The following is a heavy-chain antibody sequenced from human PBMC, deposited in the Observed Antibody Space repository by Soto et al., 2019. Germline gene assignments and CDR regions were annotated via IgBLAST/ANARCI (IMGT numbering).Heavy chain of an antibody. CDR1: GGSISRYY. CDR2: IYYTGST. D-gene: IGHD3-22*01. J-gene: IGHJ1*01. Sequence: SETLSLTSTASGGSISRYYWSWVRQPPGKGLEWIGYIYYTGSTSYNPSLKSRVTISVDTSKNHFSLKMSSVTAADTAVYYCARGYADSSGYYIEYFQHWGQGTLVTVS. CDR3: ARGYADSSGYYIEYFQH. V-gene: IGHV4-59*01.